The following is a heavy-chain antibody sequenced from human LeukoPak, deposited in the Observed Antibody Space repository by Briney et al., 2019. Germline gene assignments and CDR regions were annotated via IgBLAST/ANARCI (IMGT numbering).Heavy chain of an antibody. CDR1: GGSISSYY. Sequence: SETLSLTCTVSGGSISSYYWSWIRQPPGKGLEWIGYIYYSGSTNYNPSLKSRVTISVDTSKNQFSLKLSSVTAADTAVYYCAKTRLGSLGFDPWGQGTLVTVSS. J-gene: IGHJ5*02. CDR2: IYYSGST. V-gene: IGHV4-59*08. CDR3: AKTRLGSLGFDP. D-gene: IGHD3-3*02.